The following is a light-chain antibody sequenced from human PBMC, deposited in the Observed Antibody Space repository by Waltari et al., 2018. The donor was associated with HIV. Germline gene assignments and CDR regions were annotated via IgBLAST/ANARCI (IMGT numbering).Light chain of an antibody. Sequence: DNQMTQSPSSLSASVGDRVTITCRASQGLKNYLAWYQQKPGEGPKLLIYAASTLQSGVPSRFSGSGSGTDFTLTISSLQPEDVATYYCQKYNIAPFTFGPGTKVDIK. CDR1: QGLKNY. V-gene: IGKV1-27*01. CDR3: QKYNIAPFT. J-gene: IGKJ3*01. CDR2: AAS.